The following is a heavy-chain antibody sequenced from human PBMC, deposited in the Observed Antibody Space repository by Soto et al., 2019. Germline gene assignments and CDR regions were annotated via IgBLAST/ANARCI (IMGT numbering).Heavy chain of an antibody. CDR3: ARSNYYDSSGYYPY. CDR1: GYTFTSYG. D-gene: IGHD3-22*01. Sequence: ASVKVSCKASGYTFTSYGISWVRQAPGQGLEWMGWISAYNGNTNYAQKLQGRVTMTTDTSTSTAYMELRSLRSDDTAVYYCARSNYYDSSGYYPYWGQGTLVPSPQ. CDR2: ISAYNGNT. J-gene: IGHJ4*02. V-gene: IGHV1-18*01.